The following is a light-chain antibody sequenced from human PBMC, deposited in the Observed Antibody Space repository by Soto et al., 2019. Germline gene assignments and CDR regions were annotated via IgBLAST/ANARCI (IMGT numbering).Light chain of an antibody. CDR2: GVS. J-gene: IGKJ5*01. V-gene: IGKV3-20*01. Sequence: PGERATLSCTASQSISGSYLAWYQQKPGQAPRVVIYGVSRRATGIPDRFSGGGSGTDFTLTISRLEPEDFAVYYCQQYNNWPLTFGQGTRLEI. CDR1: QSISGSY. CDR3: QQYNNWPLT.